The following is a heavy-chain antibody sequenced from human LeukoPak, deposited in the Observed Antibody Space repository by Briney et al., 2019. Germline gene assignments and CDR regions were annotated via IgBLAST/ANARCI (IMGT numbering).Heavy chain of an antibody. D-gene: IGHD1-26*01. J-gene: IGHJ4*02. V-gene: IGHV3-20*04. CDR3: ARDRSGSSLFDY. CDR1: GFTFDDYG. CDR2: INWNGGST. Sequence: GGSLRLSCAASGFTFDDYGMSWVRQAPGKGLEWVSGINWNGGSTGYADPVKGRFAISRDNAKNSLYLQMNSLRAEDTALYYCARDRSGSSLFDYWGQGTLVTVSS.